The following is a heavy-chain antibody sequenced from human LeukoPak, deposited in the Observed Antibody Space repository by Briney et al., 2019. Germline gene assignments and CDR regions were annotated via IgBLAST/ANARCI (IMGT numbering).Heavy chain of an antibody. V-gene: IGHV3-30*02. D-gene: IGHD3-22*01. CDR2: IRYDGSNK. CDR3: AKDSYYYYDSSGPFY. J-gene: IGHJ4*02. CDR1: GFTFSSYG. Sequence: TGGSLRLSCAASGFTFSSYGMHWVRQAPGKGLEWVAFIRYDGSNKYYADSVKGRFTISRDNSKNTLYLQMNSLRAEDTAVYYCAKDSYYYYDSSGPFYWGQGTLVTVSS.